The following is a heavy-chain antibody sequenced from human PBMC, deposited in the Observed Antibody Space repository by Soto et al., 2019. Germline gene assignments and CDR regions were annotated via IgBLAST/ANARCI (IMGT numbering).Heavy chain of an antibody. CDR2: ISYSWST. J-gene: IGHJ4*01. Sequence: SETLSLTCSLSGGSISNYYWSWPRQPPGKGLEWIGYISYSWSTVYNPSLRTRVTMSVDSFYNQFSLKLRSVPAADTAVYSCAREPPCIRPPGVFEQWGPGTLVTVSS. D-gene: IGHD6-6*01. CDR1: GGSISNYY. CDR3: AREPPCIRPPGVFEQ. V-gene: IGHV4-59*01.